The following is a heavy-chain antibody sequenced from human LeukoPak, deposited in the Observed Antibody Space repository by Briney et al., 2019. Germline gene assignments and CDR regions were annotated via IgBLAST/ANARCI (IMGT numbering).Heavy chain of an antibody. CDR1: GGSFSGYY. CDR3: AAGVVVVAAPLNWFDP. CDR2: INHSGST. Sequence: KPSETLSLTCAVYGGSFSGYYWSWIRQPPGKGLEWIGEINHSGSTNYNPSLKSRVTISVDTSKNQFSLKLSSVTAADTAVYYCAAGVVVVAAPLNWFDPWGQGTLVTVSS. V-gene: IGHV4-34*01. J-gene: IGHJ5*02. D-gene: IGHD2-15*01.